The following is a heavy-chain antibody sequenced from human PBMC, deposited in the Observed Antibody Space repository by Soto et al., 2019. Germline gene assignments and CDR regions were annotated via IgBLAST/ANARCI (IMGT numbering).Heavy chain of an antibody. CDR1: GFSLSTSGVG. D-gene: IGHD5-18*01. V-gene: IGHV2-5*02. CDR2: IYWDDDK. Sequence: QITLKESGPTLVKPTQTLTLTCTFSGFSLSTSGVGVSWIRQPPGKALEWLALIYWDDDKRYSPSLKSRLTITQDTSKNQVVLTMTNMGPVDTATYYCAHITDTAMVLAYFDLWGRGTPVTVSS. J-gene: IGHJ2*01. CDR3: AHITDTAMVLAYFDL.